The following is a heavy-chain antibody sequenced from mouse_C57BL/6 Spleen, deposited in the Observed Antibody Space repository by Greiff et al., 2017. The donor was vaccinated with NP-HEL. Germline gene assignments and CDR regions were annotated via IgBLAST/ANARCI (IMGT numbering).Heavy chain of an antibody. V-gene: IGHV1-19*01. CDR3: ARPYGSSYPYFDY. D-gene: IGHD1-1*01. J-gene: IGHJ2*01. CDR2: INPYNGGT. CDR1: GYTFTDYY. Sequence: EVKLMESGPVLVKPGASVKMSCKASGYTFTDYYMNWVKQSHGKSLEWIGVINPYNGGTSYNQKFKGKATLTVDKSSSTAYMELNSLTSEDSAVYYCARPYGSSYPYFDYWGQGTTLTVSS.